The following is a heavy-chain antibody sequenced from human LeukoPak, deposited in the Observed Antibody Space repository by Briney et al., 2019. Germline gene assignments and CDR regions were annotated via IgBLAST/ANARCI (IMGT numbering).Heavy chain of an antibody. V-gene: IGHV1-69*13. J-gene: IGHJ4*02. CDR1: GGTFSSYA. D-gene: IGHD3-9*01. CDR3: ARDGPMDYDILTGYYF. Sequence: SAKVSCKASGGTFSSYAISWVRQAPGQGLEWMGGIIPIFGTANYAQKFQGRVTITADESTSTAYMELSSLRSEDTAVYYCARDGPMDYDILTGYYFWGQGTLVTVSS. CDR2: IIPIFGTA.